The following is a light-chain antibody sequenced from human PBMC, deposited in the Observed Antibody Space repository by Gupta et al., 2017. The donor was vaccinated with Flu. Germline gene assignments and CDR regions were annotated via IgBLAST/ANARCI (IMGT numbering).Light chain of an antibody. V-gene: IGKV1-5*03. Sequence: DIQMTQSPSTLPASVGDRVTIACRASQGIDTRLAWYQQKPGKAPKLLIYKASILEGGVPSRFSGSGSGTEFTLTINSLQPDDFGTYYCQQASSYPWTVGQGTKVEIK. J-gene: IGKJ1*01. CDR1: QGIDTR. CDR2: KAS. CDR3: QQASSYPWT.